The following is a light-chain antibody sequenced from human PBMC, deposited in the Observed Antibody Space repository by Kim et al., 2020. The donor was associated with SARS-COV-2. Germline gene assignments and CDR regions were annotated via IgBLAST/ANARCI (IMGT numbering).Light chain of an antibody. Sequence: SASVGDRVTITGRASQSIRNFLNWYQQKPGKAPKRLIYRASSLQSGVPSRFSGSGSGTEFTLTISSLQFEDFATYYCQQSYSTPRSFGQGTKLEI. CDR1: QSIRNF. CDR2: RAS. J-gene: IGKJ2*04. CDR3: QQSYSTPRS. V-gene: IGKV1-39*01.